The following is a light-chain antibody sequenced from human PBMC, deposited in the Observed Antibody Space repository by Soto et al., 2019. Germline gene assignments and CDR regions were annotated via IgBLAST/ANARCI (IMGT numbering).Light chain of an antibody. V-gene: IGLV2-14*03. CDR2: DVT. CDR3: SSYTTTDTPLV. J-gene: IGLJ2*01. CDR1: ASDLGGYNY. Sequence: QSVLTQPASVSGSPGQSITISCTGSASDLGGYNYASWYQHHPGKAPKLIIYDVTNRPSGLSNRFSGSRSGNTASLTISGLQAEDEAVYYCSSYTTTDTPLVFGGGTKLTVL.